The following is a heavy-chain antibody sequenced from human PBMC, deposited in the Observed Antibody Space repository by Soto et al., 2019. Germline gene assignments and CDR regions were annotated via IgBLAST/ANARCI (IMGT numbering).Heavy chain of an antibody. Sequence: VQLQESGPGLVKPSETLSLTCTVSGGSISPYYWSWIRQPPGKGLEWIGYVYYSGNTNYNPSLESRVTISVDTSRNRFSLNLTSATAADTAVYYCARKGAAASYAHYYMDVWGRGTAVTVSS. V-gene: IGHV4-59*01. CDR2: VYYSGNT. J-gene: IGHJ6*03. D-gene: IGHD6-13*01. CDR1: GGSISPYY. CDR3: ARKGAAASYAHYYMDV.